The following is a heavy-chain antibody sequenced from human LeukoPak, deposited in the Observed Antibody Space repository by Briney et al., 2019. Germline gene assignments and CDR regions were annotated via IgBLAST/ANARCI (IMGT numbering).Heavy chain of an antibody. CDR2: INPSGGST. V-gene: IGHV1-46*01. CDR3: ARPYGSGSYYVYYGMDV. J-gene: IGHJ6*02. D-gene: IGHD3-10*01. CDR1: GYTFTSYY. Sequence: ASVKVSCKASGYTFTSYYMHWVRQAPGQGLEWMGIINPSGGSTNYAQKFQGRVTMTRDTSTSTVYMELSSLRSEDTAVYYCARPYGSGSYYVYYGMDVWGQGTTVTVSS.